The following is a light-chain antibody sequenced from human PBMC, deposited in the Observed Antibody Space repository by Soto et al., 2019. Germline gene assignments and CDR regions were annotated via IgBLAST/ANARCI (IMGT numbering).Light chain of an antibody. CDR1: QSVSSSY. V-gene: IGKV3-20*01. CDR2: GAS. CDR3: QHYGA. Sequence: EIVLTQSPGTLSLSPGERATLSCRASQSVSSSYLAWYQQKPGQAPRLLIYGASSRATGIPARFSGSGSGTDFTLTISRLESEDFAVYYCQHYGAFGQGTKVDIK. J-gene: IGKJ1*01.